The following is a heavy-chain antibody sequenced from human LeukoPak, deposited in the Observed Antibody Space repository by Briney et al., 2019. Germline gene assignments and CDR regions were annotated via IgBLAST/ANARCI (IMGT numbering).Heavy chain of an antibody. CDR1: GFTFSSYA. CDR3: AKGRIAAAGDFDY. CDR2: LSGSGVST. D-gene: IGHD6-13*01. Sequence: GGSLRLSCAASGFTFSSYAISWVRQAPGKGLEWVSVLSGSGVSTYYADSVKGRFTISRDNSKNTLYLQMNSLRAEDTAVYYCAKGRIAAAGDFDYWGQGTLVTVSS. V-gene: IGHV3-23*01. J-gene: IGHJ4*02.